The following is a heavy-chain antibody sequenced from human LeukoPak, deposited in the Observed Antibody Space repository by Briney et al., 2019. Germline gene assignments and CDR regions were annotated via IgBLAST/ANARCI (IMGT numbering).Heavy chain of an antibody. D-gene: IGHD2-21*02. CDR1: GFTFSDHY. J-gene: IGHJ3*02. CDR3: ARLLFCGGDCYGAFDI. CDR2: ISSTGTTI. Sequence: GGSLRLSCAASGFTFSDHYMSWIRQAPGRGLEWVSYISSTGTTIYYADSVKGRFTISRDNAKNSLYLQMNSLRAEDTAVYHCARLLFCGGDCYGAFDIWGQGTMVTVSS. V-gene: IGHV3-11*01.